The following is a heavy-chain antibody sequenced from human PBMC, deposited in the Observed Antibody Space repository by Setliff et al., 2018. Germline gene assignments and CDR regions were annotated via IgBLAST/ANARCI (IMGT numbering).Heavy chain of an antibody. Sequence: LSLTCTVSGVSIRGFYWTWIRQSPKRGLEWLGYAFHTGKTDYNPSLMSRVIISIDMSRKQFSLKLSSVTAADTAMYFCARGDYNSRSGYSAYYYDYWGQGALVTVSS. V-gene: IGHV4-59*03. CDR1: GVSIRGFY. D-gene: IGHD3-3*01. J-gene: IGHJ4*02. CDR3: ARGDYNSRSGYSAYYYDY. CDR2: AFHTGKT.